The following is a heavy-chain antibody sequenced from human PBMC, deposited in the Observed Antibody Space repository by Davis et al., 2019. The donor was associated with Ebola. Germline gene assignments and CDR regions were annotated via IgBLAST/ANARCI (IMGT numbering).Heavy chain of an antibody. CDR3: ARGWLRAGIDV. J-gene: IGHJ6*04. CDR2: TYYNSKWYN. Sequence: LRLSCAISGDRVSINSGGWNWIRQSPSRGFEWLGRTYYNSKWYNDYAPSVKSRIIINPDTSKNQFSLQLSSVTPEDTAIYYCARGWLRAGIDVWGEGTTVTVSS. D-gene: IGHD5-18*01. V-gene: IGHV6-1*01. CDR1: GDRVSINSGG.